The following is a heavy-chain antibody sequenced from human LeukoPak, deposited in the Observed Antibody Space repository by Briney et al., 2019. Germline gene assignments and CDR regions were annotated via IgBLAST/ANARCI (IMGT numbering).Heavy chain of an antibody. CDR2: IGEEKSGSWT. CDR3: ARDSSLDIVEPTNDY. CDR1: GFTLSNYP. J-gene: IGHJ4*02. Sequence: GGSLRLSCAASGFTLSNYPMGWVRQAPVKGLEWLSAIGEEKSGSWTKSADSVKGRFTISRDNSKNTLYLQMNSLRAEDTAVYYCARDSSLDIVEPTNDYWGQGTLVTVSS. V-gene: IGHV3-23*01. D-gene: IGHD2-2*03.